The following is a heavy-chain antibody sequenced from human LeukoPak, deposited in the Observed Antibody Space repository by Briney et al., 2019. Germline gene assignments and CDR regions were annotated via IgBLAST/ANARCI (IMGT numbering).Heavy chain of an antibody. V-gene: IGHV3-74*03. D-gene: IGHD6-13*01. CDR1: GFTFSTYW. Sequence: GGSLRLSCAASGFTFSTYWMHWVSQAPGKGLTWVSRINSDGSSTTYADSVKGRFTISRDNAKNTLYLQMNSLGAEDTAVYYWARGLIAAPKGWFDPWGQGTLVTVSS. CDR2: INSDGSST. J-gene: IGHJ5*02. CDR3: ARGLIAAPKGWFDP.